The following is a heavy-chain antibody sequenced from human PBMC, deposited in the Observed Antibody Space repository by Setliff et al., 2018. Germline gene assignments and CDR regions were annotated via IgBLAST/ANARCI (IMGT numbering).Heavy chain of an antibody. CDR1: GYTFTSYA. CDR2: INTNTGNP. CDR3: ARPYSSSARWYFDL. V-gene: IGHV7-4-1*02. J-gene: IGHJ2*01. D-gene: IGHD6-6*01. Sequence: ASVKVSCKASGYTFTSYAMNWVRQAPGQGLEWMGWINTNTGNPTYAQGFTGRFVFSLDTSVSTAYLQISSLKGEDTAVYYCARPYSSSARWYFDLWGRGTLVTVSS.